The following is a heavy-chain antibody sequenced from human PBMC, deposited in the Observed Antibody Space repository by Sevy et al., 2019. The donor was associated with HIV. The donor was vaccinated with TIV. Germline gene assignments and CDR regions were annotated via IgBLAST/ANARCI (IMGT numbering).Heavy chain of an antibody. CDR3: ARDTSSGDYDFWRGPPGAPGY. CDR2: INPNSGGT. J-gene: IGHJ4*02. V-gene: IGHV1-2*06. CDR1: GYTFTGYY. D-gene: IGHD3-3*01. Sequence: ASVKVSCKASGYTFTGYYMHWVRQAPGQGLEWMGQINPNSGGTNYAQKFQGRVTMTRDTSISTAYMELSRLRSDDTAVYYCARDTSSGDYDFWRGPPGAPGYWGQGTLVTVSS.